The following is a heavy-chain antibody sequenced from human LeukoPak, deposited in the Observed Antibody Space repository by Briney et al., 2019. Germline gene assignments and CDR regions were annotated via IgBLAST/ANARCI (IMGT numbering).Heavy chain of an antibody. CDR2: IWSDGR. Sequence: GGSLRLSCTASGFTFSNYGIHWVRRAPGKGLEWVAVIWSDGRSADSVKGRFIISRDNSKNTLYLQIDSLRAEDTAVYYCAKGASSGWLLYWFDPWGQGTLVTVSS. D-gene: IGHD6-19*01. CDR1: GFTFSNYG. J-gene: IGHJ5*02. CDR3: AKGASSGWLLYWFDP. V-gene: IGHV3-33*06.